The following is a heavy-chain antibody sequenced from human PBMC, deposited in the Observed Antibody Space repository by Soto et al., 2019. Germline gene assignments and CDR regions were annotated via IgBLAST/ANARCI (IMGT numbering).Heavy chain of an antibody. V-gene: IGHV3-30*18. CDR2: ISYDGSNK. CDR1: GFTFSSYG. D-gene: IGHD6-13*01. CDR3: AKAGYSSNLPDY. J-gene: IGHJ4*02. Sequence: GGSLRLSCAASGFTFSSYGMHWVRQAPGKGLEWVAVISYDGSNKYYADSVRGRFTISRDNSKNTLYLQMNSLRAEDTAVYYCAKAGYSSNLPDYWGQGTLVTVSS.